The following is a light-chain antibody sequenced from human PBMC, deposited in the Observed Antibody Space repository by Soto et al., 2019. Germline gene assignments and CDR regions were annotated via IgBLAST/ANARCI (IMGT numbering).Light chain of an antibody. Sequence: QSALTQPPSVSGAPGQRVTISCTGSSSNIGAGYDVHWYQHLPGTAPKLLIFGNTNRPSGVPDRFSGSKSGTSASLAITGLRAEDEADFYCQSYDSSLSGVLFGGGTKLTVL. CDR2: GNT. CDR3: QSYDSSLSGVL. CDR1: SSNIGAGYD. V-gene: IGLV1-40*01. J-gene: IGLJ2*01.